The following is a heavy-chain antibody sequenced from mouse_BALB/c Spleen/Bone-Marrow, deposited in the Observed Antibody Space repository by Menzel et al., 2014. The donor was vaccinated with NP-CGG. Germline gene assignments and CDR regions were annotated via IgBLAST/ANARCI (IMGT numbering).Heavy chain of an antibody. CDR1: GYTFSDYI. CDR3: ARGWLLSWFAY. CDR2: IYPYNGGT. J-gene: IGHJ3*01. V-gene: IGHV1S29*02. Sequence: VQLKESGPELVKPGASVKISCKASGYTFSDYIMHWVKQSHGKSLEWIGNIYPYNGGTGYNQKFKRKATLTVDNSSSTAYMELRSLTSEDSAVYHCARGWLLSWFAYWGQGTLVTVSA. D-gene: IGHD2-3*01.